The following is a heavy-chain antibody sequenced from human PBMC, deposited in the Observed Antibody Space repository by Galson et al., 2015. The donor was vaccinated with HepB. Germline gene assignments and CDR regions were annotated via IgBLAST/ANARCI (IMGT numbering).Heavy chain of an antibody. CDR3: TRGFPYYNNELIDY. J-gene: IGHJ4*02. CDR2: ISSGGSYI. D-gene: IGHD3-22*01. Sequence: SLRLSCAASGFTFTGYAMNWVRQPPGRGLEWISSISSGGSYIYYADSVKGRFTISRDNARNSLFLQLNSLRAEDTAVYYCTRGFPYYNNELIDYWGQGTLVTVSS. V-gene: IGHV3-21*01. CDR1: GFTFTGYA.